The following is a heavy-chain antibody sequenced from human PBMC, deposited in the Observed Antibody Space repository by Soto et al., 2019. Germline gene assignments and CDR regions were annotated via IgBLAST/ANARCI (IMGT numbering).Heavy chain of an antibody. V-gene: IGHV1-46*01. CDR3: ARDLARSSLTYGMDV. J-gene: IGHJ6*02. CDR1: GYTFTSYY. Sequence: QVQLVQSGAEVKKPGASVKVSCKASGYTFTSYYIHWVRQAPGQGLEWMGIINPSGGSTTYAQKFQGRVTLTRDTSTSTVSMELSSLRSEDTAVYYCARDLARSSLTYGMDVWGQGTTVTVSS. D-gene: IGHD2-21*01. CDR2: INPSGGST.